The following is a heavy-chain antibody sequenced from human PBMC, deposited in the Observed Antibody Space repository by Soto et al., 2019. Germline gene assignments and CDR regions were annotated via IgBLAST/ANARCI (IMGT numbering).Heavy chain of an antibody. CDR3: TTGRRDYYYYGLDV. V-gene: IGHV3-15*07. CDR1: DFTFNNVW. J-gene: IGHJ6*02. CDR2: IKSKTDGGAT. Sequence: EVQVVESGGGLVKPGGSLRLSCAVSDFTFNNVWMNWVRQAPGKGLEWVGHIKSKTDGGATDYAAPVKGRFTISRXDXXNTLYLQMNSLKTEDTAVYYCTTGRRDYYYYGLDVWGQGTTVTVSS.